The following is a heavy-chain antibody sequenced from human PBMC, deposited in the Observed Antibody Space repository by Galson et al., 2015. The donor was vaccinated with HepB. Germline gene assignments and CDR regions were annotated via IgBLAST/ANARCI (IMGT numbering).Heavy chain of an antibody. CDR3: AKGIWGFAMFDALDI. V-gene: IGHV3-23*01. CDR1: GLTYSDSS. CDR2: VSGSGVNT. J-gene: IGHJ3*02. Sequence: SLRLSCAASGLTYSDSSMTWVRQAPGQGLEWVSVVSGSGVNTFYADSVKGRFTVSRDTSKNIFYLQMNSLRADDTALYYCAKGIWGFAMFDALDIWGQGTMVTGSS. D-gene: IGHD3-16*01.